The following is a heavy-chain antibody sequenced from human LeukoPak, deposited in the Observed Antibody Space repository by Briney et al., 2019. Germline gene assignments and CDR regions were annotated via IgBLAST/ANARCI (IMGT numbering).Heavy chain of an antibody. V-gene: IGHV3-30*03. J-gene: IGHJ4*02. CDR2: ISYDGSNK. D-gene: IGHD3-10*01. Sequence: PGGSLRLSCAASGFTFSSYGMHWVRQAPGKGLEWVAVISYDGSNKYYADSVKGRFTISRDNSKNTLYLQMNSLRAEDTAVYYCARDHPKRGLSLFDYWGQGALVTVSS. CDR3: ARDHPKRGLSLFDY. CDR1: GFTFSSYG.